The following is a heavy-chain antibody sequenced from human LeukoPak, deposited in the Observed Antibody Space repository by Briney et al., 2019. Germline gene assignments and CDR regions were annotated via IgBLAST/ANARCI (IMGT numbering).Heavy chain of an antibody. J-gene: IGHJ4*02. CDR1: GGSINSGGYF. V-gene: IGHV4-30-2*01. D-gene: IGHD3-10*01. Sequence: SQTLSLTCTVSGGSINSGGYFWTWIRQPPGKGLEWIGYIYHSGSTYYNPSLKSRVTISVDTSKNQFSLKLSSVTVADTAVYYCARGLGNYGSGSKGAYWGQGTLVTVSS. CDR2: IYHSGST. CDR3: ARGLGNYGSGSKGAY.